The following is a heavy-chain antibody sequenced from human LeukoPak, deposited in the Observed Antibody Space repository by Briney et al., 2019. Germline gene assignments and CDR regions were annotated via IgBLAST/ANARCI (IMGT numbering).Heavy chain of an antibody. D-gene: IGHD1-7*01. J-gene: IGHJ3*02. CDR3: ARKSTGTTYAFDI. CDR2: IWYDGSNK. V-gene: IGHV3-33*01. Sequence: GRSLRLPCAASGFTFSSYGMHWVRQAPGKGLEWVAVIWYDGSNKYYADSVKGRFTISRDNAKNSLYLQMNSLRAEDTAVYYCARKSTGTTYAFDIWGQGTMVTVSS. CDR1: GFTFSSYG.